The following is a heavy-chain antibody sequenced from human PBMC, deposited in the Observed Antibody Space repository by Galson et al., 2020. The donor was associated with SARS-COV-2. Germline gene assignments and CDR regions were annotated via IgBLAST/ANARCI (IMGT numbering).Heavy chain of an antibody. V-gene: IGHV4-59*12. D-gene: IGHD3-10*01. CDR3: ARVNYYGSGSYSPWYFDY. CDR2: IYYSGST. Sequence: SETLSLTCAVYGGSFSGYYWSWIRQPPGKGLEWIGYIYYSGSTNYNPSLKSRVTISVDTSKNQFSLKLSSVTAADTAVYYCARVNYYGSGSYSPWYFDYWGQGTLVTVSS. J-gene: IGHJ4*02. CDR1: GGSFSGYY.